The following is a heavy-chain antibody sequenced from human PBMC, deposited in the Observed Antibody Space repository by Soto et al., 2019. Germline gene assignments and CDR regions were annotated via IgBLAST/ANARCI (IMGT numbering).Heavy chain of an antibody. CDR1: GFTFSIYA. CDR3: ATGANFYYDTSRY. CDR2: MSRNANNQ. V-gene: IGHV3-30-3*01. Sequence: GGSLRLSCAASGFTFSIYALHWVRQAPGKGLEWVAVMSRNANNQYYADSVKGRFTISRDTAKSTLYLQMTSLRPDDTAVYYCATGANFYYDTSRYWGQGTLVTVSS. J-gene: IGHJ4*02. D-gene: IGHD3-22*01.